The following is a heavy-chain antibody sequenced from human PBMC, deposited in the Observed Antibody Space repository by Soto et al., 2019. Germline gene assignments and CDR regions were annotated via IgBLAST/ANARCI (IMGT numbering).Heavy chain of an antibody. J-gene: IGHJ4*02. CDR3: ARWRPEYYFDY. Sequence: QVQLVESGGGVVQPGRSLRLSCAASGFTFSSYAMHWVRQAPGKGLEWVAVISYDGSNKYYADSVKGRFTISRDNSKNTLYLQMNSLRAEDTAVYYCARWRPEYYFDYWGQGTLVTVSS. CDR1: GFTFSSYA. CDR2: ISYDGSNK. V-gene: IGHV3-30-3*01.